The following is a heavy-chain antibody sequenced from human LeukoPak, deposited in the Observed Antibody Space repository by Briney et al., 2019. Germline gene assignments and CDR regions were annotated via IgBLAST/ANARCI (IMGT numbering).Heavy chain of an antibody. CDR3: AKYQLISADATSRYHYYYGMDV. V-gene: IGHV3-30*02. D-gene: IGHD2-2*01. J-gene: IGHJ6*02. CDR2: VRHDGSNK. Sequence: GGSLRLSCAASRFNFRNYDMHWVRQGPGKGLEWVAFVRHDGSNKFYGDSVKGRFTISRDNSKNTLHLQMNSLRVEDTAVYYCAKYQLISADATSRYHYYYGMDVWGQGTPVTVSS. CDR1: RFNFRNYD.